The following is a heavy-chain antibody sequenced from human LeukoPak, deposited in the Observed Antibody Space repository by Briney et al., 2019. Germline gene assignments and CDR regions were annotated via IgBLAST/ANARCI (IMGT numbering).Heavy chain of an antibody. CDR2: IRYDGSNK. V-gene: IGHV3-30*02. Sequence: PGGSLRLSCAASGFTFSSYGMHWVRQAPGKGLEWVAFIRYDGSNKYYADSVKGRFTISRDNAKNSLYLQMNSLRAEDTAVYYCARNQGYPIVVATTAPDYGGQEPLVTVPS. D-gene: IGHD5-12*01. J-gene: IGHJ4*02. CDR3: ARNQGYPIVVATTAPDY. CDR1: GFTFSSYG.